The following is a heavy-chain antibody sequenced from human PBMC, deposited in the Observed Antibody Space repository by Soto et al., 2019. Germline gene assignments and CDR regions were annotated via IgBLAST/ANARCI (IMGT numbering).Heavy chain of an antibody. CDR2: IIPIFGTA. Sequence: QVQLVQSGAEVKKPGSSVKVSCKASGGTFSSYAISWVRQAPGQGLEWMGGIIPIFGTANYAQKFQGRVTITAYESTSTAYMELSSLRSEDTAVYYCASPLVGGNYYYYGMDVWGQGTTVTVSS. CDR1: GGTFSSYA. D-gene: IGHD2-15*01. CDR3: ASPLVGGNYYYYGMDV. J-gene: IGHJ6*02. V-gene: IGHV1-69*01.